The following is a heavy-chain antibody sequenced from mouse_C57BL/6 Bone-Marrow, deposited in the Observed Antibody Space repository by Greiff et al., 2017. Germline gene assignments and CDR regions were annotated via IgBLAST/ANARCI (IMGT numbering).Heavy chain of an antibody. CDR2: IYPSDSET. Sequence: QVQLQQPGAELVRPGSSVKLSCKASGYTFTSYWMDWVKQRPGQGLEWIGNIYPSDSETHYNQKFKDKATLTVDKSSSTAYMQLSSLTSEDSAVYYRARSGGAMDYWGQGTSVTVSS. CDR1: GYTFTSYW. CDR3: ARSGGAMDY. V-gene: IGHV1-61*01. J-gene: IGHJ4*01. D-gene: IGHD3-1*01.